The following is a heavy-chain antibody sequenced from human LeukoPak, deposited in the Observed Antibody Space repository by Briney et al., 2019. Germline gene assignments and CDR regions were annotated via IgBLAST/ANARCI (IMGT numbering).Heavy chain of an antibody. Sequence: MASETLSLTCTVSGYSISSGYYWGWIRQPPGKGLEWIGSIYHSGSTYYNPSLKSRVTISVDTSKNQFSLKLSSVTAADTAVYYCASQSSMIVVVRVDYWGQGTLVTVSS. V-gene: IGHV4-38-2*02. D-gene: IGHD3-22*01. CDR3: ASQSSMIVVVRVDY. CDR2: IYHSGST. J-gene: IGHJ4*02. CDR1: GYSISSGYY.